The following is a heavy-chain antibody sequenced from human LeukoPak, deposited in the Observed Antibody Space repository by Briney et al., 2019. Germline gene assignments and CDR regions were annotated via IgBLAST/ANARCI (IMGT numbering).Heavy chain of an antibody. V-gene: IGHV4-61*02. D-gene: IGHD3/OR15-3a*01. CDR3: ARDEIFTFFGPEVYYMDV. CDR2: IYTSGST. Sequence: PSETLSLTCTVSGGSISSGTYYWSWIRQPAGKGLEWIGRIYTSGSTNYNPSLKSRVTISVDTSKNQFSLKLSSATAADTAVYYCARDEIFTFFGPEVYYMDVWGKGTTVTVSS. CDR1: GGSISSGTYY. J-gene: IGHJ6*03.